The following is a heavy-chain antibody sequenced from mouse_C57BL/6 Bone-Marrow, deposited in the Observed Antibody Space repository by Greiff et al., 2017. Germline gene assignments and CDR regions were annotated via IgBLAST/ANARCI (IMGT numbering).Heavy chain of an antibody. V-gene: IGHV1-50*01. CDR2: IDPSDSYT. CDR1: GYTFTSYW. CDR3: ARYYDEDWFAY. J-gene: IGHJ3*01. Sequence: VQLQQPGAELVKPGASVKLSCKASGYTFTSYWMQWVKQRPGQGLEWIGEIDPSDSYTNYNQKFKGKATLTVDKSSSTAYMQLSSLTSEDSAVYYCARYYDEDWFAYWGQGTLVTVSA. D-gene: IGHD2-4*01.